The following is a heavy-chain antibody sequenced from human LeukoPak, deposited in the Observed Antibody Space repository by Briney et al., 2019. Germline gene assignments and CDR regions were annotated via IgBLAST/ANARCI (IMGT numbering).Heavy chain of an antibody. V-gene: IGHV1-2*02. J-gene: IGHJ6*02. CDR1: GYTFTGYY. CDR2: INPNSGGT. Sequence: GESLKISCKASGYTFTGYYMHWVRQAPGQGLEWMGWINPNSGGTNYAQKFQGRVTMTRDTSISTAYMELSRLRSDDTAVYYCARAIVVVTAKDGMDVWGQGTTVTVSS. D-gene: IGHD2-21*02. CDR3: ARAIVVVTAKDGMDV.